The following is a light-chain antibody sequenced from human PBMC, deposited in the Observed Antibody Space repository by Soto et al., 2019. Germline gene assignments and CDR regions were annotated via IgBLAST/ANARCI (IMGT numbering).Light chain of an antibody. J-gene: IGKJ1*01. CDR2: DAS. Sequence: EILFTQSPGTLSLSPGERATLSCRASQSVSNNYVAWYQQKPGKAPRLLIYDASNRATGIPDRLSGSGSGTDFTLTIRRLEPEDFAVYYCQQYGSSGTFGQGTKVDIK. CDR1: QSVSNNY. V-gene: IGKV3-20*01. CDR3: QQYGSSGT.